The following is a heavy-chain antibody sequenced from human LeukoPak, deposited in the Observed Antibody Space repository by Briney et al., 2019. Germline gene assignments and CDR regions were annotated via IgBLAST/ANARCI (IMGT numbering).Heavy chain of an antibody. CDR2: IYYSGST. D-gene: IGHD6-13*01. CDR3: ARLIAAAGPIYYYYYMDV. Sequence: PSETLSLTCTVSGGSISSYYWSWIRQPPGKGLEWIGYIYYSGSTNYNPSLKSRVTISVDTSKNQFSLKLSSVTAADTAVYYCARLIAAAGPIYYYYYMDVWGKGTTVTVSS. J-gene: IGHJ6*03. V-gene: IGHV4-59*01. CDR1: GGSISSYY.